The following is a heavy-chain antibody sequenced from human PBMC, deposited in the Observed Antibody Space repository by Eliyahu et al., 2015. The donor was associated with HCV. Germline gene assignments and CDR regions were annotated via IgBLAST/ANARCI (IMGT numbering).Heavy chain of an antibody. CDR1: GLTFXXSV. V-gene: IGHV3-30-3*01. J-gene: IGHJ4*02. CDR2: ISHDGINT. Sequence: QVHLVESGGGVVQPGGSLRLSCAASGLTFXXSVMHWVRQAPGKGLGWVTAISHDGINTHYPDSVKGRFTVSRDNSKNTLYLQMNSLRPDDAAVYYCAREGYSSGRAGIFDYWGQGTLVTVSS. CDR3: AREGYSSGRAGIFDY. D-gene: IGHD6-19*01.